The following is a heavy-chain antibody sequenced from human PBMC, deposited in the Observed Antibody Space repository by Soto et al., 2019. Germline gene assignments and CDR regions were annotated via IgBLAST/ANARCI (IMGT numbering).Heavy chain of an antibody. Sequence: QITLKESGPTLVKPTQTLTLTCTFSGFSLNTGGAGVGWIRQPPGKALEWLAVIYWNDDKRYSPSLKSKLTITKDASKNQVVLTRTNMDPVDTATYYCAHRGYGDYPRDNWFDPWGQGTLVTVSS. V-gene: IGHV2-5*01. D-gene: IGHD4-17*01. CDR1: GFSLNTGGAG. CDR2: IYWNDDK. J-gene: IGHJ5*02. CDR3: AHRGYGDYPRDNWFDP.